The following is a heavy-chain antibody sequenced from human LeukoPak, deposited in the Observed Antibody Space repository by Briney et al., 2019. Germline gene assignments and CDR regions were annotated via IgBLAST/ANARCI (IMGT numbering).Heavy chain of an antibody. D-gene: IGHD1-26*01. J-gene: IGHJ4*02. Sequence: GGSLXLSCAASGFTFISYWMSWVRQAPGKGLEWVANIKQDGSEKYYVDSVKGRFTISRDNAKNSLYLQMNSLRAEDTAVYYCARGGANFDYWGQGTLVTVSS. CDR3: ARGGANFDY. CDR2: IKQDGSEK. V-gene: IGHV3-7*01. CDR1: GFTFISYW.